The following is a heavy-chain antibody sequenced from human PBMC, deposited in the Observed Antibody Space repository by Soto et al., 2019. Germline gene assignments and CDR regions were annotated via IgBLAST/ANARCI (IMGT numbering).Heavy chain of an antibody. Sequence: RASVKVSCKASGYTFTNYGISWVRQAPGQGLEWMGWISAYNGDTNYAQKLQGRVTMTTDTSTSTAYMELRSLRSDDTAVYYCARSLVTRYCSGGSCYSQKTFDYWGQGTLVTVSS. J-gene: IGHJ4*02. D-gene: IGHD2-15*01. V-gene: IGHV1-18*01. CDR3: ARSLVTRYCSGGSCYSQKTFDY. CDR1: GYTFTNYG. CDR2: ISAYNGDT.